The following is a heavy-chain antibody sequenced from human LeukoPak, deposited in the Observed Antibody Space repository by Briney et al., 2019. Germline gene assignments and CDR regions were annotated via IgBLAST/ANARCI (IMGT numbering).Heavy chain of an antibody. CDR3: TTVGVVAATLDAFDI. V-gene: IGHV3-15*01. D-gene: IGHD2-15*01. CDR2: IKSKTDGGTT. J-gene: IGHJ3*02. Sequence: GGSLRLSCAASGFTFSNAWMSWVRQAPGKGLEWVGRIKSKTDGGTTDYAAPVKGRFTISRDDSKNTLYLQMNSLKTEDTAVYYCTTVGVVAATLDAFDIWGQGTMVTVSS. CDR1: GFTFSNAW.